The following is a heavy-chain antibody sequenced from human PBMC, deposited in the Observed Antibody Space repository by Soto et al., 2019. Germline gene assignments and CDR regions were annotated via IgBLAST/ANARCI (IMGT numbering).Heavy chain of an antibody. Sequence: SETLSLTCAVYGGSFSGYYWSWIRQPPGKGLEWIGEINHSGSTNYNPSLKSRVTISVDTSKNQFSLKLSSVTAADTAVYYCARAYYGSGSYSPRPGYYYYGMDVWGQGTTVTVSS. CDR2: INHSGST. V-gene: IGHV4-34*01. J-gene: IGHJ6*02. D-gene: IGHD3-10*01. CDR1: GGSFSGYY. CDR3: ARAYYGSGSYSPRPGYYYYGMDV.